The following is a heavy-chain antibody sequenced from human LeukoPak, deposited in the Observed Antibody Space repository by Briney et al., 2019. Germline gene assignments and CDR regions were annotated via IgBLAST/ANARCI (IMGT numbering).Heavy chain of an antibody. CDR1: GGTFSSYA. CDR3: ARDLLGRPAEYYFDY. Sequence: GASVKVSCEASGGTFSSYAISWVRQAPGQGLEWMGGIIPIFGTANYAQKFQGRVTITADESTSTAYMELSSLRSEDTAVYYCARDLLGRPAEYYFDYWGQGTLVTVSS. V-gene: IGHV1-69*01. J-gene: IGHJ4*02. D-gene: IGHD2-15*01. CDR2: IIPIFGTA.